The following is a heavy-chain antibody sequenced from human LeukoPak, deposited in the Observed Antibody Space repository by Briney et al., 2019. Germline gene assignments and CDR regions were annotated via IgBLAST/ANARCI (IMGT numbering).Heavy chain of an antibody. CDR1: GGSISSYY. V-gene: IGHV4-4*07. CDR3: ARSQQWLGGDAFDI. D-gene: IGHD6-19*01. CDR2: IYTSGST. J-gene: IGHJ3*02. Sequence: SETLSLTCTVSGGSISSYYWSWIRQPAGKGLEWIGRIYTSGSTNYNPSLKSRVTMSVDTSKNQFSLKLSSVTAADTAVYYCARSQQWLGGDAFDIWGQGTMVTVSS.